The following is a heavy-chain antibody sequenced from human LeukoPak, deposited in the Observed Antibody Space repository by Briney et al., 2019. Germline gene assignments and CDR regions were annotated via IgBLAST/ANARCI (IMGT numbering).Heavy chain of an antibody. CDR3: ARLRGGSY. J-gene: IGHJ4*02. D-gene: IGHD2-15*01. Sequence: GGSLRLSCAASGFTFSTYWMSWVRQAPGKGLEWVANIGQDGGEKYYMDSVKGRFTISRDNTKDSLYLQMNSLGAEDTALYYCARLRGGSYWGRGALVTVSS. V-gene: IGHV3-7*01. CDR1: GFTFSTYW. CDR2: IGQDGGEK.